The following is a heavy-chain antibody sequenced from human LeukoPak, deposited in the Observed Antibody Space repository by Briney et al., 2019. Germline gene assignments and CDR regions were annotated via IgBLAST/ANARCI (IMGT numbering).Heavy chain of an antibody. CDR1: GYTFTSYA. Sequence: GASVKASCKASGYTFTSYAMHWVRQAPGQRLEWMGWINAGNGNTKYSQKFQGRVTITRDTSASTAYMELSSLRSEDTAVYYCARAYYGSGSYFYWGQGTLVTVSS. CDR2: INAGNGNT. D-gene: IGHD3-10*01. J-gene: IGHJ4*02. CDR3: ARAYYGSGSYFY. V-gene: IGHV1-3*01.